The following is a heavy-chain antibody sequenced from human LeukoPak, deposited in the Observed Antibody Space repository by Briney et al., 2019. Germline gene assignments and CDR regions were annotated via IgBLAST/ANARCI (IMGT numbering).Heavy chain of an antibody. CDR2: ISGGGGTT. V-gene: IGHV3-23*01. J-gene: IGHJ4*02. D-gene: IGHD6-19*01. CDR1: GSTLRNYA. Sequence: GGSLRLSCAASGSTLRNYAMSWVRQAPGKGLEWVSGISGGGGTTYYADSVKGRYTISRDNSNNTLYLQMHSLRPDDTAVYYCARDPSGTRYYFDYWGQGTLVTVSP. CDR3: ARDPSGTRYYFDY.